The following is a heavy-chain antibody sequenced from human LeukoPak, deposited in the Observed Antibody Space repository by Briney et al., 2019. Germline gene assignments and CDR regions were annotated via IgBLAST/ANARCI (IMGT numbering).Heavy chain of an antibody. CDR3: ARDKPDSSGWSPADY. J-gene: IGHJ4*02. CDR2: ISSSSSYI. V-gene: IGHV3-21*01. D-gene: IGHD6-19*01. CDR1: GSTFSSYS. Sequence: GGSLRLSCAASGSTFSSYSMNWVRQAPGKGLEWVSSISSSSSYIYYADSVKGRFTISRDNAKNSLYLQMNSLRAEDTAVYYCARDKPDSSGWSPADYWGQGTLVTVSS.